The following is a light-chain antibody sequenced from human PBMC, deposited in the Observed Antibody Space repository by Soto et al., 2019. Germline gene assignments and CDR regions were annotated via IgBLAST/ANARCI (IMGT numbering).Light chain of an antibody. CDR3: SSYTSTSTYV. Sequence: QSALTQPASVSGYPGQSITISCTGTSSDVGAYNYVSWYQQHPGKAPKLMIYDVSSRPSGVSNRFSGSKSGNTASLTISGLQAEDEADYHCSSYTSTSTYVFGSGTKVTVL. J-gene: IGLJ1*01. CDR2: DVS. CDR1: SSDVGAYNY. V-gene: IGLV2-14*03.